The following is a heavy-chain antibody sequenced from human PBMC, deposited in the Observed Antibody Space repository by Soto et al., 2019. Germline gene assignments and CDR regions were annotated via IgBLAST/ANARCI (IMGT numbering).Heavy chain of an antibody. CDR2: IYYSGST. D-gene: IGHD3-22*01. Sequence: QLQLQESGPGLVKPSETLSLTCTVSGGSISSSSYYWGWIRQPPGKGLEWIGSIYYSGSTYYNPSLKSRVTISVDTSKNQFSLKLSSVTAADTAVYYCARSLWTTSFYYDSSGYYHGRPNWFDPWGQGTLVTVSS. J-gene: IGHJ5*02. CDR1: GGSISSSSYY. V-gene: IGHV4-39*01. CDR3: ARSLWTTSFYYDSSGYYHGRPNWFDP.